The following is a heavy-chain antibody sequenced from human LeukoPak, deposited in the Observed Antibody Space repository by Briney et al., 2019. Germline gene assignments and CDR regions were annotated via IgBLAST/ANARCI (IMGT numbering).Heavy chain of an antibody. CDR3: ARAQDDFWSGNYYYYYMDV. J-gene: IGHJ6*03. D-gene: IGHD3-3*01. CDR2: INPNSGGT. Sequence: ASVKVSCKAAGYTFAGYYMFWVRQAPGQGLEWMGRINPNSGGTNYAQKFQGRVTITADESTSTAYMELSSLRSEDTAVYYCARAQDDFWSGNYYYYYMDVWGKGTTVTVSS. CDR1: GYTFAGYY. V-gene: IGHV1-2*06.